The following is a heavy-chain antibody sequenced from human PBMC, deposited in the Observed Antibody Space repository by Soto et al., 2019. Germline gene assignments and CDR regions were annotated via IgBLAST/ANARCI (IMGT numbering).Heavy chain of an antibody. D-gene: IGHD5-18*01. Sequence: GASVKVSCKASGYTFTSYGISWVRQAPGQGLEWMGWINAGNGNTKYSQKFQGRVTITRDTSASTAYMKLSSLRSEDTAVYYCARGKYSYGSPWFDPWGQGTLVTVSS. CDR1: GYTFTSYG. CDR3: ARGKYSYGSPWFDP. J-gene: IGHJ5*02. CDR2: INAGNGNT. V-gene: IGHV1-3*01.